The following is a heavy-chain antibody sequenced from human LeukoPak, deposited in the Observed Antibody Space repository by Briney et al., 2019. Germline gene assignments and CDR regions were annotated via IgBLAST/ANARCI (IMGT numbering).Heavy chain of an antibody. Sequence: PGRSLRLSCAASGFTFSSYAMHWVRQAPGKGLEWVAIISYDGSAKYYADSVKGRFTISRDNSKNTLYVQMNSLRGEDTAVYYCARGRRDYDFWSGYTYYFDYWGQGTLVTVSS. CDR3: ARGRRDYDFWSGYTYYFDY. V-gene: IGHV3-30-3*01. CDR2: ISYDGSAK. D-gene: IGHD3-3*01. J-gene: IGHJ4*02. CDR1: GFTFSSYA.